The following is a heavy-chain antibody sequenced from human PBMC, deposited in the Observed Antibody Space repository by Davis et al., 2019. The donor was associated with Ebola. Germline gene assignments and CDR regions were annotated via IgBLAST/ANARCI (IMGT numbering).Heavy chain of an antibody. CDR2: ISHDGTIT. CDR1: GFAFSSYV. CDR3: SRDVQFEFYDY. V-gene: IGHV3-74*01. Sequence: GEALKISCAASGFAFSSYVMHWVRQAPGKGLVWVSRISHDGTITTYAHSVRGRFTVSRDNAQNTLYLQMNSLTAEDTAVYYCSRDVQFEFYDYWGQGTLVTVSS. D-gene: IGHD3-10*01. J-gene: IGHJ4*02.